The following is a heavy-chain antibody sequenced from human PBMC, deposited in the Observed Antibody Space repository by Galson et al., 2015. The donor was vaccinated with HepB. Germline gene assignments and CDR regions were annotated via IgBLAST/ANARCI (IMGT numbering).Heavy chain of an antibody. V-gene: IGHV1-69*13. CDR2: IIPIFGTA. CDR3: ARGYCSSTSCSDAFDI. D-gene: IGHD2-2*01. J-gene: IGHJ3*02. CDR1: GGTFSSYA. Sequence: SVKVSCKASGGTFSSYAISWVRQAPGQGLEWMGGIIPIFGTANYAQKFQGRVTITADESTSTAYMELSSLRSEDTAVYYCARGYCSSTSCSDAFDIWGQGTMVTVSS.